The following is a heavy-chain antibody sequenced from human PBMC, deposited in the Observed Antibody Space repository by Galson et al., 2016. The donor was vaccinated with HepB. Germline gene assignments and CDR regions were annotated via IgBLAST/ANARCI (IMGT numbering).Heavy chain of an antibody. Sequence: SVKVSCKASGYLFIGYFIHWVRQAPGQGLEWMGWINPNSGGTNYAQKFQGRVTMTRDTSITTAYMEVTRLKSDDTAVYYCARDVDSSWSADWFDTWGQGTLVTVSS. CDR2: INPNSGGT. V-gene: IGHV1-2*02. CDR1: GYLFIGYF. D-gene: IGHD6-6*01. J-gene: IGHJ5*02. CDR3: ARDVDSSWSADWFDT.